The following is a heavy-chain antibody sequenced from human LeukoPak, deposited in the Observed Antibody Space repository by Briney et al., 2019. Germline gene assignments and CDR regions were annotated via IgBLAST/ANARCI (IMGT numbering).Heavy chain of an antibody. Sequence: GGSLRLSCAASGFTFSSYGMHWVRQAPGKGLEWAAVISYDGSNKYYADSVKGRFTISRDNTKNTLYLQMNSLRAEDTAVYYCAKERHYYDEYWYYYYGMDVWGQGTTVTVSS. J-gene: IGHJ6*02. CDR1: GFTFSSYG. CDR2: ISYDGSNK. V-gene: IGHV3-30*18. D-gene: IGHD3-22*01. CDR3: AKERHYYDEYWYYYYGMDV.